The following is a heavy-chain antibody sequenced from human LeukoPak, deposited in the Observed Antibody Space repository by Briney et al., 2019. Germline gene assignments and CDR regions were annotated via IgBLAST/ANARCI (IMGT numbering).Heavy chain of an antibody. CDR2: ISSSSSTI. J-gene: IGHJ4*02. D-gene: IGHD3-10*01. CDR3: ARDLWAQRGVSPD. V-gene: IGHV3-48*01. Sequence: QSGGSLRLSCAASGFTFSTYSMNWVRQGPGKGLEWVSYISSSSSTIYYADSVTGRFTVSRDKAKNSLYLQMNSLRAEDTAVDYCARDLWAQRGVSPDWGQGALVTVSS. CDR1: GFTFSTYS.